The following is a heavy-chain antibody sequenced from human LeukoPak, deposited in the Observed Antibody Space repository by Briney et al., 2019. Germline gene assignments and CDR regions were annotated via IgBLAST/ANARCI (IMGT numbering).Heavy chain of an antibody. Sequence: SETLSPTCTVSDGSLSSYYWSWIRQPPGKGLEWIGYIYYRGSTNYNPSLKSRVTISLDTSKNQFSLKLSSVTAADTAVYYCARDRVEYDILTGYSKPYYGMDVWGQGTTVTVSS. J-gene: IGHJ6*02. CDR1: DGSLSSYY. V-gene: IGHV4-59*01. D-gene: IGHD3-9*01. CDR2: IYYRGST. CDR3: ARDRVEYDILTGYSKPYYGMDV.